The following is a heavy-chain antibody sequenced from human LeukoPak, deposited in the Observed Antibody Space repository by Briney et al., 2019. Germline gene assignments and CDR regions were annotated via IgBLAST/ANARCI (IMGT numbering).Heavy chain of an antibody. D-gene: IGHD5-18*01. V-gene: IGHV3-23*01. CDR1: GFTFSSYA. Sequence: GGSLRLSCAASGFTFSSYAMSWVRQAPGKGLEWVSAISGSGGSTYYADPVKGRFTISRDNSKNTLYLQMNSLRAEDTAVYYCAKDLGYSYETMTDWGQGTLVIVSS. J-gene: IGHJ4*02. CDR3: AKDLGYSYETMTD. CDR2: ISGSGGST.